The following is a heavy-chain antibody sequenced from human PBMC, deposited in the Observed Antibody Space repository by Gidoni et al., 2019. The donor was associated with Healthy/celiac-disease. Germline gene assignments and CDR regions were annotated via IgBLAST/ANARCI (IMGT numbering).Heavy chain of an antibody. CDR2: ISAYNGNT. Sequence: QVQLVQSGAEVKKPGASVKVSCKASGYTFTSYGISWVRQAPGQGLEWMGWISAYNGNTNDAQKLQGRVTMTTDTSTSTAYMELRSLRSDDTAVYYCARDSGPLYYYYYYGMDVWGKGTTVTVSS. CDR1: GYTFTSYG. V-gene: IGHV1-18*01. D-gene: IGHD3-10*01. CDR3: ARDSGPLYYYYYYGMDV. J-gene: IGHJ6*04.